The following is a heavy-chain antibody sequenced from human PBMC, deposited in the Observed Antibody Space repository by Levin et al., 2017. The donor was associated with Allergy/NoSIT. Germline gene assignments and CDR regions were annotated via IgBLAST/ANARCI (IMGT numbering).Heavy chain of an antibody. D-gene: IGHD6-13*01. CDR2: INWNGGST. CDR3: ARARGIVAEGAIVY. CDR1: GFTFDDYG. J-gene: IGHJ4*02. Sequence: GGSLRLSCAASGFTFDDYGMTWVRQAPGKGLEWVSGINWNGGSTGYADSVKGRFTISRHNAENSLYLQMSSLRAEDTALYYCARARGIVAEGAIVYWGQGTLVTVSS. V-gene: IGHV3-20*04.